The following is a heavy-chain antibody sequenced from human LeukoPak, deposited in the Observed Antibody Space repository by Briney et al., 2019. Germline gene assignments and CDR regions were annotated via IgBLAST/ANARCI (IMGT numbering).Heavy chain of an antibody. D-gene: IGHD1-14*01. CDR2: IRSKAYGGTT. V-gene: IGHV3-49*04. J-gene: IGHJ3*02. CDR3: TRTTTTISVDGFVKHAFDI. CDR1: GFTFGDYA. Sequence: PGGSLRLSCTASGFTFGDYAMSWVRQAPGKGLEWVGFIRSKAYGGTTEYAASVKGRFTISRDDSKSIAYLQMNSLKTEDTAAYYCTRTTTTISVDGFVKHAFDIWGQGTMVTVSS.